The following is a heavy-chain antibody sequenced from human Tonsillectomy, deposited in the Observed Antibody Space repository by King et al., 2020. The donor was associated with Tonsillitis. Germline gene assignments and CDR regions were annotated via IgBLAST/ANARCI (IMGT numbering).Heavy chain of an antibody. Sequence: DVQLVESGGGLVQPGGPLRLSCAASGFSVSSNYMSWVRQAPGKGLEWVSVIYRDGTTYYADSVKGRFTISRDNSKNTLYLQMNSLRAEDTAVYYCARELIAVAGSWFDPWGQGTLVTVSS. CDR1: GFSVSSNY. J-gene: IGHJ5*02. CDR3: ARELIAVAGSWFDP. V-gene: IGHV3-66*01. CDR2: IYRDGTT. D-gene: IGHD6-19*01.